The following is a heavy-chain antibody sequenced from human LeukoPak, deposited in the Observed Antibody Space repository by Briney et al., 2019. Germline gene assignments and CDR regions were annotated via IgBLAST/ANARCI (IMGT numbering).Heavy chain of an antibody. Sequence: GGSLRLSCAASGFTFSSYSMNWVRQAPGKGLEWVSSISSSSSYIYYADSVKGRFTISRDNAKNSLYLQMNSLRAEDTAVYYCARGYDSSGYYPIDAFDIWGQGTMVTVSS. J-gene: IGHJ3*02. CDR2: ISSSSSYI. V-gene: IGHV3-21*01. CDR3: ARGYDSSGYYPIDAFDI. D-gene: IGHD3-22*01. CDR1: GFTFSSYS.